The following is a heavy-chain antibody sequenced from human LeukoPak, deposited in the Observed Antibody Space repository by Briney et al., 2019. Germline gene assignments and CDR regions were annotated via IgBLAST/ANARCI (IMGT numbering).Heavy chain of an antibody. Sequence: SETLSLTCAVYGGSFSGYYWSWIRQPPGKGLEWIGEINHSGSTNYNPSLKSRVTISVDTSKNQFSLKLSSVTAADTAVYYCARSIRRGYYDSSGYYSAWGQGTLVTVSS. CDR2: INHSGST. CDR1: GGSFSGYY. J-gene: IGHJ5*02. CDR3: ARSIRRGYYDSSGYYSA. V-gene: IGHV4-34*01. D-gene: IGHD3-22*01.